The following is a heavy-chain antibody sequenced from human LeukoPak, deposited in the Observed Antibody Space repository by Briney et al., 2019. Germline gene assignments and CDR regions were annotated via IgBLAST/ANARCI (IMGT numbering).Heavy chain of an antibody. CDR2: IYPGDFDT. Sequence: GESLKICCKTSGYNFTTYWIGWVRQMPGKGLEWMGIIYPGDFDTRYSPPFQGQVTISADKSITTAYLQWSSLKASDTAMYYCARRLLPGIQLTNWFDPWGQGTLVTVSS. J-gene: IGHJ5*02. CDR1: GYNFTTYW. V-gene: IGHV5-51*01. CDR3: ARRLLPGIQLTNWFDP. D-gene: IGHD5-18*01.